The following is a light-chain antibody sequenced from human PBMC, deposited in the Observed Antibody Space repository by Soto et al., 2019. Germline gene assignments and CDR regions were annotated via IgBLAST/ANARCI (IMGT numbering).Light chain of an antibody. J-gene: IGKJ1*01. CDR2: KAS. CDR3: QQYNSYSPT. CDR1: QSISTY. V-gene: IGKV1-5*03. Sequence: DIQMTQSPSTLSASVGDRVTITCRASQSISTYLAWYRHKPGEAPKLLIYKASTLERGVPSRFSGSGSGTEFTLTISSLQPDDFATYYCQQYNSYSPTFGQGTKVDI.